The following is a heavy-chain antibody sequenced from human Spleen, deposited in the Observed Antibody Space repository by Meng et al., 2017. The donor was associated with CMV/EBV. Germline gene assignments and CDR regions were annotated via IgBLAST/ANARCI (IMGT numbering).Heavy chain of an antibody. V-gene: IGHV4-34*01. J-gene: IGHJ6*02. CDR2: INHSGST. CDR3: AREAAGYYYYYGMDV. D-gene: IGHD6-13*01. Sequence: SETLSLTCAVYGGSFSGYYWSWIRQPPGKGLEWLGEINHSGSTNYNPSLKSRVTISIDTSKNQFSLKLSSVTAADTAVYYCAREAAGYYYYYGMDVWGQGTTVTVSS. CDR1: GGSFSGYY.